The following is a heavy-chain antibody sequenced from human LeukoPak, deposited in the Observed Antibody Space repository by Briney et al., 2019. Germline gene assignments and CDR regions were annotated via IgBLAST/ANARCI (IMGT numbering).Heavy chain of an antibody. CDR3: ARYLTSRDAYGYYYYYMDV. D-gene: IGHD5-24*01. CDR2: IYSGGST. Sequence: GGSLRLSCAASGFTVSSNYMSWVRQAPGKGLEWVSVIYSGGSTYYADSVKGRFTISRDNSKNTLYLQMNSLRAEDTAVYYCARYLTSRDAYGYYYYYMDVWGKGTTVTVSS. CDR1: GFTVSSNY. V-gene: IGHV3-53*01. J-gene: IGHJ6*03.